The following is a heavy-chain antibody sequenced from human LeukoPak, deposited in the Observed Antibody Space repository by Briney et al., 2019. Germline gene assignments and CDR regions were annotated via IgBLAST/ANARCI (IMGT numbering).Heavy chain of an antibody. D-gene: IGHD3-22*01. J-gene: IGHJ4*02. Sequence: KPGESLKISCKASGYSFTSYWIGWVRQMPGKGLEWMGIIYPGDSDTRYSPSFQGQVTISADKSISTACLQWSSLKASDTAMYYCARQGFDYYDSSGQGGIDYWSQGTLVTVSS. CDR3: ARQGFDYYDSSGQGGIDY. V-gene: IGHV5-51*01. CDR1: GYSFTSYW. CDR2: IYPGDSDT.